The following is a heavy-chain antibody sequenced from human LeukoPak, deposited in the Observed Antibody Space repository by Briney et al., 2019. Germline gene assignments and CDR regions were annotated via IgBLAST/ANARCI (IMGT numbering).Heavy chain of an antibody. CDR1: GFTFSSYA. CDR3: AREIGGSGSYAKYDAFDI. Sequence: GGSLRLSCATSGFTFSSYAISWVRQAPGQGLEWMGGIIPIFGTANYAQKFQGRVTITADESTSTAYMELSSLRSEDTAVYYCAREIGGSGSYAKYDAFDIWGQGTMVTVSS. V-gene: IGHV1-69*01. CDR2: IIPIFGTA. J-gene: IGHJ3*02. D-gene: IGHD3-10*01.